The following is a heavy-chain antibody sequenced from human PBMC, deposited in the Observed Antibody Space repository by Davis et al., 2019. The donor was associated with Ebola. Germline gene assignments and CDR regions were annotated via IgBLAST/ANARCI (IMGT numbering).Heavy chain of an antibody. J-gene: IGHJ4*02. CDR1: GSSITSSDYY. Sequence: GSLRLSCTVSGSSITSSDYYWGWIRQSPGKGLEWIGTFYYSGTTFYNPSLKSRITVSVDPSKNQFSLKLNSVTAADTAVYYCASLRQTYDSSGYSQPFDYWGQGTLVTVSS. D-gene: IGHD3-22*01. CDR2: FYYSGTT. V-gene: IGHV4-39*01. CDR3: ASLRQTYDSSGYSQPFDY.